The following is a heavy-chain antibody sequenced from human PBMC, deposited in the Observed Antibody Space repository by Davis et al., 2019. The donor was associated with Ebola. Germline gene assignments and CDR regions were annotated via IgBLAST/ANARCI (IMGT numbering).Heavy chain of an antibody. CDR2: IKTDGSST. J-gene: IGHJ4*02. CDR1: GFTFTTYA. D-gene: IGHD3-3*01. V-gene: IGHV3-74*01. CDR3: AREGRVFGCDY. Sequence: HTGGSLRLSCAASGFTFTTYAMMWVRQAPGKGLVWVSRIKTDGSSTGYGDSVQGRFTISRDNAKNTLYLQMNDLRAEDTAVYYCAREGRVFGCDYWGQGALVTVSS.